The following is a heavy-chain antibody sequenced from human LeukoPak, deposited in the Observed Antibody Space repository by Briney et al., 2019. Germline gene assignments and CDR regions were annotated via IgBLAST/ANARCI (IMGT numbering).Heavy chain of an antibody. J-gene: IGHJ4*02. CDR2: IQYDGSNK. CDR1: GFTFSTYG. V-gene: IGHV3-30*02. CDR3: AKDREVFFRLVGAD. D-gene: IGHD1-26*01. Sequence: PGGSLRLSCAASGFTFSTYGIHWVRQAPGKGLEWVAFIQYDGSNKYYADSVKGRFTISRDNSKSTLCLQMNNLRPEDTAVYYCAKDREVFFRLVGADWGQGTLVTVST.